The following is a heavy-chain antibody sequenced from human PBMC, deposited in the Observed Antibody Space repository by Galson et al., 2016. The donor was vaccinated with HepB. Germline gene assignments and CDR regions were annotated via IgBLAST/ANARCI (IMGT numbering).Heavy chain of an antibody. CDR1: GFTFNSFA. CDR2: INSNGGHT. D-gene: IGHD2-15*01. J-gene: IGHJ4*02. V-gene: IGHV3-23*01. Sequence: SLRLSCAASGFTFNSFAMSWVRQAPGKGLEWVSGINSNGGHTYYADSVKGRFSISRDNSKNTFYLQMSSLRVEDTAVYYCAKGYLGYCSGRTCDRDVGSNYWGQGTLVTVSS. CDR3: AKGYLGYCSGRTCDRDVGSNY.